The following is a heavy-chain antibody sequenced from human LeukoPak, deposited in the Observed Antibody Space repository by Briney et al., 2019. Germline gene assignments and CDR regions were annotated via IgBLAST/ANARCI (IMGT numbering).Heavy chain of an antibody. D-gene: IGHD3-10*01. CDR1: GVSFSGYY. J-gene: IGHJ4*02. CDR3: ARGPRAYYGSETLAY. Sequence: SETLSLTCAVYGVSFSGYYWSWIRQPPGKGLEWIGEINHSGSTNYNPSLKSRVTISVDTSKNQFSLKLSSVNAADTAVYYCARGPRAYYGSETLAYWGQGTLVTVSS. CDR2: INHSGST. V-gene: IGHV4-34*01.